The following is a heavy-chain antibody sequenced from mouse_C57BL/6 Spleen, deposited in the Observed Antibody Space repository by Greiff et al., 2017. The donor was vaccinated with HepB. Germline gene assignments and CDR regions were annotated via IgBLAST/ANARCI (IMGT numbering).Heavy chain of an antibody. Sequence: QVQLQQPGAELVKPGASVKSSCKASGYTFTSYWLHWVKQRPGQGPEWIGMIHPNSGSTNSNEQFKSKATLTVDKSSSTAYMQLRCLTSEDSVVYDGARKGGDCGSSYEGFAYWGQGTLVTVSA. CDR1: GYTFTSYW. J-gene: IGHJ3*01. D-gene: IGHD1-1*01. V-gene: IGHV1-64*01. CDR2: IHPNSGST. CDR3: ARKGGDCGSSYEGFAY.